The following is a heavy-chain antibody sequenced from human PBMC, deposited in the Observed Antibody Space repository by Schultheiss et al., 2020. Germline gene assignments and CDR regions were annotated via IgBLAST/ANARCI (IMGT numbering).Heavy chain of an antibody. D-gene: IGHD3-22*01. CDR2: INHSGST. Sequence: SETLSLTCAVYGGSFSGYYWSWIRQPPGKGLEWIGEINHSGSTNYNPSLKSRVTILVDTSKNQFSLKLSSVTAADTAVYYCATFYYYDSRDAFDIWGQGTMVTGSS. CDR1: GGSFSGYY. V-gene: IGHV4-34*01. CDR3: ATFYYYDSRDAFDI. J-gene: IGHJ3*02.